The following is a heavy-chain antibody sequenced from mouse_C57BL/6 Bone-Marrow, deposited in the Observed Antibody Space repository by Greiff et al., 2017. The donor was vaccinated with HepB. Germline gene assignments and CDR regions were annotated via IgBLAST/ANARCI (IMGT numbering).Heavy chain of an antibody. D-gene: IGHD1-1*01. CDR1: GYTFTSYW. CDR2: INPGNSDT. Sequence: VQLKESGTVLARPGASVKMSCKTSGYTFTSYWMHWVKQRPGQGLEWIGAINPGNSDTSSNQKFKGEAKLTAVTSASTDYMELSSLTNEDSAVYYCTRTHCYGSSFFAYWGQGTLVTVSA. J-gene: IGHJ3*01. V-gene: IGHV1-5*01. CDR3: TRTHCYGSSFFAY.